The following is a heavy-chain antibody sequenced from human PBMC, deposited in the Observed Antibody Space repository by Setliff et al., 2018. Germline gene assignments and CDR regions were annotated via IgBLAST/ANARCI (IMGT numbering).Heavy chain of an antibody. CDR1: GGTFRNYG. V-gene: IGHV1-69*05. J-gene: IGHJ6*03. CDR2: IIPIFGTA. D-gene: IGHD3-3*01. CDR3: VRGALVLQFLEWFPRHYYMDV. Sequence: ASVKVSCKASGGTFRNYGISWVRQAPGQGLDWMGGIIPIFGTANYAQKFQGRVTITTDESTSTAYMQLSSLGSEDTAVYYCVRGALVLQFLEWFPRHYYMDVWGKGTTVTVSS.